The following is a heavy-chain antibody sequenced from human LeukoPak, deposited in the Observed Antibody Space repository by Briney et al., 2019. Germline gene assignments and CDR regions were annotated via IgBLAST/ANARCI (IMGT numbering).Heavy chain of an antibody. CDR2: ISSSSSYI. CDR1: GFTFSSYS. CDR3: ARAGPSRGLRFLEWLTFDAFDI. Sequence: GGSLRLSCAASGFTFSSYSMNWVRQAPGKGLEWVSSISSSSSYIYYADSVKGRFTISRDNAKNSLYLQMNSLRAEDTAVYYCARAGPSRGLRFLEWLTFDAFDIWGRGTMVTVSS. V-gene: IGHV3-21*01. D-gene: IGHD3-3*01. J-gene: IGHJ3*02.